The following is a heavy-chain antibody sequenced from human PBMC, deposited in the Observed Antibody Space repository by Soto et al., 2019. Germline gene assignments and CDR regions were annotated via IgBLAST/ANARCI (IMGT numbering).Heavy chain of an antibody. CDR3: LIAVAGSFAPDY. D-gene: IGHD6-19*01. V-gene: IGHV3-23*01. Sequence: EAQLLESGGGLVQPGGSLRLSCAASGFSFTSYAMSWVRQPPGKGLEWVSSISGSGDVTATGDTTYYADSVKGRFTISRDNSKNTLYLQMNSLRAEDTAVYYCLIAVAGSFAPDYWGQGTLVTVSS. CDR2: ISGSGDVTATGDTT. CDR1: GFSFTSYA. J-gene: IGHJ4*02.